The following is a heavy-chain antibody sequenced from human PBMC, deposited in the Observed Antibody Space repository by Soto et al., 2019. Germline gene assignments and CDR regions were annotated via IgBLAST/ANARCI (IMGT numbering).Heavy chain of an antibody. J-gene: IGHJ6*02. V-gene: IGHV1-69*12. CDR1: GGTFSSYA. CDR3: ARCLGFSGVCNYYYGMDV. Sequence: QVQLVQSGAEVKKPGSSVKVSCKASGGTFSSYAISWVRQAPGQGLEWMGGIIPIFGTANYAQKFQGRVTITADXXTXTAXMELSSLRSEDTAVYYCARCLGFSGVCNYYYGMDVWGQGTTVTVSS. D-gene: IGHD3-16*01. CDR2: IIPIFGTA.